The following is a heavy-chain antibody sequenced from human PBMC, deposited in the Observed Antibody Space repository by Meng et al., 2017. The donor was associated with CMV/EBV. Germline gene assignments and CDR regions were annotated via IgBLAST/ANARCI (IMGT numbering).Heavy chain of an antibody. V-gene: IGHV1-69*10. Sequence: SVKVSCKASGGTFSSYAISWVRQAPGQGLEWMGGIIPILGIANYAQKFQGRVTITADKSTSTAYMELSSLRSEDTAVYYCARVLPDCSSTSCYGMDVWGQGTTVTVSS. CDR1: GGTFSSYA. CDR2: IIPILGIA. CDR3: ARVLPDCSSTSCYGMDV. D-gene: IGHD2-2*01. J-gene: IGHJ6*02.